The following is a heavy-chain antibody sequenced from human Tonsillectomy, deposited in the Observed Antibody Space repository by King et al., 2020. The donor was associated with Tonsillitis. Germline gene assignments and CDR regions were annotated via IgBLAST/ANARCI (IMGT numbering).Heavy chain of an antibody. CDR1: GFTFSHDA. J-gene: IGHJ3*01. V-gene: IGHV3-23*04. CDR2: SSGSGVSR. CDR3: AKSVGSSTSVAFDL. Sequence: VQLVESGGGLVQPGGSLRLSCAASGFTFSHDAMNWVLQAPGKGLEWVSGSSGSGVSRSYADSVQCRFTISRDNSENTLFLQMNSLGAEDTAMYYCAKSVGSSTSVAFDLWGQGTLVTVSS. D-gene: IGHD1-1*01.